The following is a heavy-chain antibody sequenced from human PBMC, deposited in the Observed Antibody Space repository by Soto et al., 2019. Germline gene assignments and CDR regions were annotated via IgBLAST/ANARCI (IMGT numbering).Heavy chain of an antibody. CDR3: ATGRYCSSAACLAAE. D-gene: IGHD2-2*01. CDR1: GFTFSSSS. J-gene: IGHJ4*02. Sequence: EVQLLESGGGLVQPGGSLRLYCVSSGFTFSSSSMLWVRQAPGKGLEWVSAISGSGDYTVYTDSVRGRFIISRDNSKTTLFLQMNSLRAEDTAQYHCATGRYCSSAACLAAEWGQGTLITVSS. CDR2: ISGSGDYT. V-gene: IGHV3-23*01.